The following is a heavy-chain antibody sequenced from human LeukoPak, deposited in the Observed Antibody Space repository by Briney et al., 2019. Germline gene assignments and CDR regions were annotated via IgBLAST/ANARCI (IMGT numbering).Heavy chain of an antibody. V-gene: IGHV1-2*02. CDR3: ARVYVEMATMGAFDI. CDR2: INPNSGGT. J-gene: IGHJ3*02. Sequence: GASVKVSCKASGYTFTGYYMHWVRQAPGQGLEWMGWINPNSGGTNYAQKFQGRVTMTRDTSISTAYMELSRLRSDDTAVYYCARVYVEMATMGAFDIWGQGTMVTVSS. CDR1: GYTFTGYY. D-gene: IGHD5-24*01.